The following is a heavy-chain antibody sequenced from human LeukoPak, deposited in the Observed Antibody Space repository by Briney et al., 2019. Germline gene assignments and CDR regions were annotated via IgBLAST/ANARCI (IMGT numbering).Heavy chain of an antibody. V-gene: IGHV4-38-2*02. CDR1: NYSTSSGYY. CDR2: VYHSGGT. CDR3: ARDTALFRAYDI. Sequence: SETLSLTCTVSNYSTSSGYYWGWIRQPPGKGLECFASVYHSGGTSYNPSLKSRLTISVHTSKDQFSLKLSSVTAADTAVYYCARDTALFRAYDIWGQGTLVTVSS. J-gene: IGHJ3*02.